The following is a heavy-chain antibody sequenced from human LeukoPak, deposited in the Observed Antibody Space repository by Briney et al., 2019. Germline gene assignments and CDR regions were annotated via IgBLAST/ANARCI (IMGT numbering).Heavy chain of an antibody. CDR2: INWNGGST. D-gene: IGHD2-21*02. Sequence: GGSLRLSCAVSGFTFGDYGMSWVRQAPGKGLEWVSGINWNGGSTGYADPVKGRFTISRDNAKKPLYLKMNSLRGEDTAFYYCVRDYCGGDCYPFDYWGQGTLVTVSS. CDR3: VRDYCGGDCYPFDY. J-gene: IGHJ4*02. V-gene: IGHV3-20*04. CDR1: GFTFGDYG.